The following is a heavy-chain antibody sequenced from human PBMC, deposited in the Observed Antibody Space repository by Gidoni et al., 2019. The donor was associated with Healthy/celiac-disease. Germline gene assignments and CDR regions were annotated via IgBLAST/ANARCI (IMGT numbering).Heavy chain of an antibody. J-gene: IGHJ6*02. CDR1: GFTFSDYY. V-gene: IGHV3-11*01. CDR2: ISSSGSTI. CDR3: ARGGDHDYGDYDNLRGLFDYYYYGMDV. Sequence: QVQLVESGGGLVKPGGSLRLSCAASGFTFSDYYMSWIRQAPGKGLEWVSYISSSGSTIYYADSVKGRFTISRDNAKNSLYLQMNSLRAEDTAVYYCARGGDHDYGDYDNLRGLFDYYYYGMDVWGQGTTVTVSS. D-gene: IGHD4-17*01.